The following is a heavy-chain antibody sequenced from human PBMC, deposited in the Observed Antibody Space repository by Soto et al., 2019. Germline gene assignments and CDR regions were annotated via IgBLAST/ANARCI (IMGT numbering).Heavy chain of an antibody. V-gene: IGHV3-30*18. CDR1: GFIFNRYG. CDR3: AKAGDITVRGVPPSDY. Sequence: QVHLVESGGGVVQPGRSLRLSCAASGFIFNRYGMHWVRQAPGKGLEWVSVISYDGSNKYYADSVKGRFTISRANSKNTLYLQMNSLRAEDTDVYYCAKAGDITVRGVPPSDYWGQGTLVTVSS. J-gene: IGHJ4*02. D-gene: IGHD3-10*01. CDR2: ISYDGSNK.